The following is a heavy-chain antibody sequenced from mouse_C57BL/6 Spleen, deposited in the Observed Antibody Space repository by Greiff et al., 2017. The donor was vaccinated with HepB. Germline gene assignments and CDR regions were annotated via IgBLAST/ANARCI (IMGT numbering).Heavy chain of an antibody. CDR1: GFNIKDDY. V-gene: IGHV14-4*01. J-gene: IGHJ4*01. D-gene: IGHD4-1*02. CDR3: TTQLGRYAMDY. Sequence: VTLKESGAELVRPGASVKLSCTASGFNIKDDYMHWVKQRPEQGLEWIGWIDPENGDTEYASKFQGKATITADTSSNTAYLQLSSLTSEDTAVYYCTTQLGRYAMDYWGQGTSVTVSS. CDR2: IDPENGDT.